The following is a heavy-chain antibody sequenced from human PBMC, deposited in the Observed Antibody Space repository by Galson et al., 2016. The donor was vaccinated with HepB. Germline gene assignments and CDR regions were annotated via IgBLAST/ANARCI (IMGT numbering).Heavy chain of an antibody. CDR3: AREGILPKTNLYGMDV. J-gene: IGHJ6*02. Sequence: SVKVSCKASGYTFSNYDINWVRQAPGQGPEWMAWMNPKSGNTGYAQSFKARVTMTRDTSISTAYMELYSLTSEDTAVYFCAREGILPKTNLYGMDVWGQGTTVTVSS. D-gene: IGHD2-8*01. CDR1: GYTFSNYD. V-gene: IGHV1-8*01. CDR2: MNPKSGNT.